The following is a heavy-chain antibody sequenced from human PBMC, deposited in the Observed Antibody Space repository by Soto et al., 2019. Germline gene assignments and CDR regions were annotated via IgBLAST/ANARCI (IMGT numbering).Heavy chain of an antibody. Sequence: QVQLQESGPGLVKPSETLSLTCTVSGGSMNSYYWSWIRQPPGKGLEWLGYVYSSGTSKYNVSLEIRITRSFDTARNQFSLRLKSVPAADTAVYFCARYSPPKKSYDSNPGWFDPWGQGTLVAVSS. J-gene: IGHJ5*02. CDR1: GGSMNSYY. CDR3: ARYSPPKKSYDSNPGWFDP. D-gene: IGHD2-15*01. CDR2: VYSSGTS. V-gene: IGHV4-59*01.